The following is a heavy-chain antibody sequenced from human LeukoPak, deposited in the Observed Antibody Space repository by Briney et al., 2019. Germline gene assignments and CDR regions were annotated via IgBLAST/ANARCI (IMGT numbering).Heavy chain of an antibody. J-gene: IGHJ4*02. V-gene: IGHV1-24*01. Sequence: GASVKVSCKASGYTFTGYYMHWVRQAPGKGLEWMGGFDPEDGETIYAQKFQGRVTMTEDTSTDTAYMELSSLRSEDTAVYYCAKESERALFGVVVAFDYWGQGTLVTVSS. CDR2: FDPEDGET. D-gene: IGHD3-3*01. CDR1: GYTFTGYY. CDR3: AKESERALFGVVVAFDY.